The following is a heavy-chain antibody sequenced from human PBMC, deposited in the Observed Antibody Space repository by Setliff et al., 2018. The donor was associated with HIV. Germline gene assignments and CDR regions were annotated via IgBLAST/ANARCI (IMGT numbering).Heavy chain of an antibody. J-gene: IGHJ5*02. CDR2: IYYSGST. D-gene: IGHD3-22*01. V-gene: IGHV4-59*08. Sequence: SETLSLTCTVSGGSISSHYWSWIRQPPGQGLEWIGSIYYSGSTNYNPSLKSRVTISVDTSKNQFSLKLISVTAADTAMYYCASRIYYYDESRVLREEGFVPWGQGTLVTVSS. CDR1: GGSISSHY. CDR3: ASRIYYYDESRVLREEGFVP.